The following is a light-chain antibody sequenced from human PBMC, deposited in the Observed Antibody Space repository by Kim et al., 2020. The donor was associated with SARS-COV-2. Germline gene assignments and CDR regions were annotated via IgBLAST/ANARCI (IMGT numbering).Light chain of an antibody. Sequence: SSELTQDPAVSVALGQTVRITCQGDSLRSYYASWYQQKPGQAPVLVIYGKNNRPSGIPDRFSGSSSGNTASLTITGAQAEDEADYYCNSRDSSGNHWVFGGGTQLTDL. CDR3: NSRDSSGNHWV. CDR1: SLRSYY. CDR2: GKN. V-gene: IGLV3-19*01. J-gene: IGLJ3*02.